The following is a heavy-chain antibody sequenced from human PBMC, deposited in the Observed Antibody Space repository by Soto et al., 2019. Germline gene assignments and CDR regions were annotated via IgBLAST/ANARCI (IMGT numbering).Heavy chain of an antibody. D-gene: IGHD3-22*01. CDR3: VREIVDSFDSSGSPDH. CDR1: GGTVRSYA. V-gene: IGHV1-69*13. Sequence: PVKVSRKAAGGTVRSYAISWVRQAPGQGLEWMGGIIPIFGTANYAQKFQGRVTITADESKNQFSLSLTSVVAADTAVYYCVREIVDSFDSSGSPDHWGQGTLVT. J-gene: IGHJ4*02. CDR2: IIPIFGTA.